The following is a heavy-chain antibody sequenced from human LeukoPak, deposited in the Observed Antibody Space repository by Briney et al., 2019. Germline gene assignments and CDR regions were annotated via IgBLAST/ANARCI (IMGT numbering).Heavy chain of an antibody. CDR3: AKGPYCSSTSCYWHDAFDI. Sequence: GSLRLSCAASGFTFSSYAMSWVRQAPGKGLEWVSAISGSGGSTYYADSVKGRFPISRDNSKNTLYMQMNSLRAEDTAVYYCAKGPYCSSTSCYWHDAFDIWGQGTMVTVSS. V-gene: IGHV3-23*01. CDR2: ISGSGGST. CDR1: GFTFSSYA. J-gene: IGHJ3*02. D-gene: IGHD2-2*01.